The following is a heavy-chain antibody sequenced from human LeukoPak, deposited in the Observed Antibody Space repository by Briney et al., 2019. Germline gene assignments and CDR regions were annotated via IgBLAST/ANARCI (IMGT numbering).Heavy chain of an antibody. Sequence: ASVKVSCKASGYTFTGYYMHWVRQAPGQGLEWMGWINPNSGGTNYAQKFQGRVTMTRDTSISTAYMELSRLRSDDTAVYYCARDYYGSGSYHYWGQGTLVTVSS. V-gene: IGHV1-2*02. CDR3: ARDYYGSGSYHY. J-gene: IGHJ4*02. CDR1: GYTFTGYY. CDR2: INPNSGGT. D-gene: IGHD3-10*01.